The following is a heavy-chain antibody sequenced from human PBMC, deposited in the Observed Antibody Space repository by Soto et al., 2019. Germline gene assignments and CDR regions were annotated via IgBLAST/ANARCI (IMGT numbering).Heavy chain of an antibody. Sequence: ASVKVSCKASGYTFTSYGISWVRQAPGQGLEWMGWISAYNGNTNYAQKLQGRVTMTTDTSTSTAYMELRSLRSDDTVVYYLARDWAAAGPFDYWGQGTLVTVSS. CDR2: ISAYNGNT. CDR3: ARDWAAAGPFDY. V-gene: IGHV1-18*01. D-gene: IGHD6-13*01. J-gene: IGHJ4*02. CDR1: GYTFTSYG.